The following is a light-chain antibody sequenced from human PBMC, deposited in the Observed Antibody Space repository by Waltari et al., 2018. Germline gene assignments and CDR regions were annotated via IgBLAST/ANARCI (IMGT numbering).Light chain of an antibody. CDR1: QSVLYSANNKNY. CDR3: QQYYRIPLS. J-gene: IGKJ4*01. Sequence: DIVVTQSPEVLSVSLGERAPITCKSSQSVLYSANNKNYVAWFQQKPGQRPRLLIYWASTRESGVPDRFSGSGSGTDFSLTIANLQAEDVAVYYCQQYYRIPLSFGGGTKVEIK. CDR2: WAS. V-gene: IGKV4-1*01.